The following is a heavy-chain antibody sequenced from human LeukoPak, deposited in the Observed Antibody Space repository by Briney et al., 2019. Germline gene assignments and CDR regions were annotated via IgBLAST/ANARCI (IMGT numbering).Heavy chain of an antibody. V-gene: IGHV1-46*01. CDR1: GYSSTNYG. CDR2: INPSGGST. CDR3: ARGAGGDYLRTDY. J-gene: IGHJ4*02. D-gene: IGHD4-17*01. Sequence: ASVKVSCKASGYSSTNYGISWVRQAPGQGLEWMGIINPSGGSTSYAQKFQGRVTMTRDMSTSTVYMELSSLRSEDTAVYYCARGAGGDYLRTDYWGQGTLVTVSS.